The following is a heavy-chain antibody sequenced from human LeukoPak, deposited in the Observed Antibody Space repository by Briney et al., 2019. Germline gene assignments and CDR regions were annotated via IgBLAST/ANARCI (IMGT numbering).Heavy chain of an antibody. D-gene: IGHD2-15*01. V-gene: IGHV4-59*12. CDR1: GGSINSYY. CDR3: ARGPQCSGFSCGFDY. CDR2: IYYSGST. J-gene: IGHJ4*02. Sequence: SETLSLTCTVSGGSINSYYWSWIRQPPGKGLEWIGYIYYSGSTNYNPSLKSRVTMSVDTPKNQFSLNLTSVTAADTAVYYCARGPQCSGFSCGFDYWGQGTLVTVSS.